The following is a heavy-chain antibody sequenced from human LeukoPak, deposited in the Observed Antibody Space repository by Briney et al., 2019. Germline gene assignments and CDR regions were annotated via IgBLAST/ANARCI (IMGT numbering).Heavy chain of an antibody. Sequence: GGSLRLSCAASGFTYSSYAMSWVRQAPGKGLEWVSAISGSGGSTYYADSVKGRFTISRDNSKNTLYLQMNSLRAEDTAVYYCAKGTYSSGYSDFDYWGQGTLVTVSS. CDR3: AKGTYSSGYSDFDY. D-gene: IGHD3-22*01. CDR1: GFTYSSYA. J-gene: IGHJ4*02. V-gene: IGHV3-23*01. CDR2: ISGSGGST.